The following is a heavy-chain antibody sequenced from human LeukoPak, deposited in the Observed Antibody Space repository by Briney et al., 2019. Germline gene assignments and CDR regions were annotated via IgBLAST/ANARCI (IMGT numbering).Heavy chain of an antibody. J-gene: IGHJ4*02. CDR2: IRSRTAGSTT. Sequence: PGGSLRLSCVVSGFTFDNAWMRWVRQAPGKGQEWVGRIRSRTAGSTTDYGAPVKGRFTISRDDSKNTVYLQMNNLKMEDTAIYYCSTGGGTSDYWGQGTLVTVSS. CDR1: GFTFDNAW. D-gene: IGHD1-1*01. CDR3: STGGGTSDY. V-gene: IGHV3-15*01.